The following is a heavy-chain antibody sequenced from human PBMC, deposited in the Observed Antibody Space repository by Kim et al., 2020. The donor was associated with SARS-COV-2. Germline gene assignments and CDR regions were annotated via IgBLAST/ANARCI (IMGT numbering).Heavy chain of an antibody. Sequence: SGKGEFTTSRDNTKNTLYLQMNSLRAEDTAVYYCDKAGAGTYRDAFDIWGQGTMVTVSS. CDR3: DKAGAGTYRDAFDI. V-gene: IGHV3-33*06. J-gene: IGHJ3*02. D-gene: IGHD6-19*01.